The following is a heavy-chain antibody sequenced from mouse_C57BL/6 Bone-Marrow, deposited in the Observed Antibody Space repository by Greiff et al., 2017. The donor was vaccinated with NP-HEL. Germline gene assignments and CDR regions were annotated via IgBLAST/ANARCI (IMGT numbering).Heavy chain of an antibody. CDR3: ARNGGYYDGSSYPYYFDY. CDR2: IWSGGST. J-gene: IGHJ2*01. Sequence: VMLVESGPGLVQPSQSLSITCTVSGFSLTSYGVHWVRQSPGKGLEWLGVIWSGGSTDYNAAFISRLSISKDNSKSQVFFKMNSLQADDTAIYYCARNGGYYDGSSYPYYFDYWGQGTTLTVSS. V-gene: IGHV2-2*01. D-gene: IGHD1-1*01. CDR1: GFSLTSYG.